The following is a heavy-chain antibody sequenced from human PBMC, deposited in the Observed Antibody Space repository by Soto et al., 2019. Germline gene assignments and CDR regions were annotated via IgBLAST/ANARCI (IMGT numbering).Heavy chain of an antibody. V-gene: IGHV1-18*01. D-gene: IGHD3-10*01. J-gene: IGHJ4*02. CDR3: ATVSGYGSGSRRFDF. CDR1: GYPLPTYG. Sequence: QVQVMQSGAQLTQPGASVKVSCETCGYPLPTYGLSWVRQAPGQGLEWMGWIVGDSGNTVYAQKFQGRVTMYRDTSTSTGYMELRRLTSDDSALYYCATVSGYGSGSRRFDFWGQGTLVSVSS. CDR2: IVGDSGNT.